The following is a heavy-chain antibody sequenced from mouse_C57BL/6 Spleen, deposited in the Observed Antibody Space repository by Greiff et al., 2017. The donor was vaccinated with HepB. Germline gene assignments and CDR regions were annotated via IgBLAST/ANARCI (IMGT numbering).Heavy chain of an antibody. Sequence: EVMLVESEGGLVQPGSSMKLSCTASGFTFSDYYMAWVRQVPEKGLEWVANINYDGSSTYYLDSLKSRFIISRDNAKNILYLQMSSLKSEDTATYYCARDSAGNYFDYWGQGTTLTVSS. CDR1: GFTFSDYY. J-gene: IGHJ2*01. V-gene: IGHV5-16*01. CDR3: ARDSAGNYFDY. CDR2: INYDGSST.